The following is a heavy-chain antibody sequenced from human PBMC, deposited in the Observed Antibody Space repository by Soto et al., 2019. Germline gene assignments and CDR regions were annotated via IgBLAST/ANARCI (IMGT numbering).Heavy chain of an antibody. Sequence: GESLKISCKGSGYSFTNYWIGWVRQMPGKGLEWMGIIYPGDSDTRYSPSFQGQVTISADKSISTAYLQWSSLKASDTAMYYCARRYAPPGYSGYAQGYGMDVWGQGTTVTVSS. J-gene: IGHJ6*02. V-gene: IGHV5-51*01. CDR1: GYSFTNYW. D-gene: IGHD5-12*01. CDR2: IYPGDSDT. CDR3: ARRYAPPGYSGYAQGYGMDV.